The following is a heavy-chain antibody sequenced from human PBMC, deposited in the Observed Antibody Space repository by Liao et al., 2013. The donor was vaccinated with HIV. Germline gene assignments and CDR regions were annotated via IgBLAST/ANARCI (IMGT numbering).Heavy chain of an antibody. V-gene: IGHV4-39*07. J-gene: IGHJ6*03. CDR3: GRLGQPSGDVYTGGFYYMDV. D-gene: IGHD3-10*01. CDR1: GGSISSSSYY. CDR2: IYYSGST. Sequence: QLQLQESGPGLVKPSETLSLTCTVSGGSISSSSYYWGWIRQPPGKGLEWIGSIYYSGSTYYNPSLKSRVTISIDPSNNEFSLDLTSVTAADTAVYYCGRLGQPSGDVYTGGFYYMDVWGNGTTVTVSS.